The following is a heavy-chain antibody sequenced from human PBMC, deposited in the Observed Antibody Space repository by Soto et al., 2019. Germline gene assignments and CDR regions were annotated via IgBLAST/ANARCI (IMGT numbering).Heavy chain of an antibody. J-gene: IGHJ6*02. D-gene: IGHD3-22*01. Sequence: HPGGSLRLSCSASGFTFSSYAMHWVRQAPGKGLEYVSAISSNGGSTYYADSVKGRFTISRDNSKNTLYLQMSSLRAEDTAVYYCVKEDSIVVVGMDVWGQGTTVTVSS. CDR3: VKEDSIVVVGMDV. CDR1: GFTFSSYA. V-gene: IGHV3-64D*06. CDR2: ISSNGGST.